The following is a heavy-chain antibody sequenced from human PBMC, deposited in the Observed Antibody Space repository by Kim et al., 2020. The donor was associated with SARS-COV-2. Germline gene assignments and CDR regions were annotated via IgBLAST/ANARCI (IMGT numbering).Heavy chain of an antibody. D-gene: IGHD6-6*01. CDR3: ARDSDPYSSSSGIDY. J-gene: IGHJ4*02. Sequence: GGSLRLSCAASGFTFSSYAMHWVRQAPGKGLEWVAVISYDGSNKYYADSVKGRFTISRDNSKNTLYLQMNSLRAEDTAVYYCARDSDPYSSSSGIDYWGQGTLVTVSS. V-gene: IGHV3-30-3*01. CDR2: ISYDGSNK. CDR1: GFTFSSYA.